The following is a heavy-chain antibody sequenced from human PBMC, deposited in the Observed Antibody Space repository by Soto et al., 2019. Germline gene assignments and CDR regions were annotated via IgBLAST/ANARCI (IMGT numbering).Heavy chain of an antibody. J-gene: IGHJ4*02. D-gene: IGHD2-21*01. Sequence: GGSLRLSCAASGFTISTFAMTWVRQAPGKGLESVCGMTGSGATIHYADSVKGRFTISKDNSRNVLYLQMDYLRDEDTAVYYSATDAVNNDGLWPMDSWGQGTLRTVS. CDR1: GFTISTFA. V-gene: IGHV3-23*01. CDR2: MTGSGATI. CDR3: ATDAVNNDGLWPMDS.